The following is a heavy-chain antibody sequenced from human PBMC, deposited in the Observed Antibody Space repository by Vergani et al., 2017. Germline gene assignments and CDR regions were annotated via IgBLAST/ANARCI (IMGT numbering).Heavy chain of an antibody. D-gene: IGHD6-19*01. CDR2: IYKSGSS. Sequence: QVQLQESGPGLVKSSETLSLTCTVSGGSISDYYWNWRRQPPGEGLEWIGYIYKSGSSNSNPSLQGRLTISADTSKNQFSLKLTSVTAADTALYYCARDRGYSTGWYSAFDIWGQATMVTVSS. V-gene: IGHV4-59*01. CDR3: ARDRGYSTGWYSAFDI. J-gene: IGHJ3*02. CDR1: GGSISDYY.